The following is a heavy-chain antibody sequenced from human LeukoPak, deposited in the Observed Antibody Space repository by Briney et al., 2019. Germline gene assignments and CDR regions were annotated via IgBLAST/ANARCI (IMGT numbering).Heavy chain of an antibody. D-gene: IGHD4-23*01. V-gene: IGHV4-30-4*01. CDR3: AREPGGLTEKNGVIDY. J-gene: IGHJ4*02. CDR2: SYYSGST. CDR1: GGSISSGDYY. Sequence: SQTLSLTCTVSGGSISSGDYYWSWIRQPPGKGLEWIGYSYYSGSTYYNPSLKSRVTISVDTSKNQFSLKLSPVTAADTAVYYCAREPGGLTEKNGVIDYWGQGTLVTVSS.